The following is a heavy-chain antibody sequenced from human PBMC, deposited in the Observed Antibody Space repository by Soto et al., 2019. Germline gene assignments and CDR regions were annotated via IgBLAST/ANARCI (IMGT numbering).Heavy chain of an antibody. V-gene: IGHV4-59*08. CDR3: ARHGGYDYFDY. CDR1: GGSISNYY. Sequence: SETLSLTCTVSGGSISNYYWSWIRQPPGKGLEWIGYIYYSGSSIFNPSLKSRDTMSVDTSKNQFSLKMTSVTAADMAVYYCARHGGYDYFDYWGQGTPVTVSS. CDR2: IYYSGSS. D-gene: IGHD5-12*01. J-gene: IGHJ4*02.